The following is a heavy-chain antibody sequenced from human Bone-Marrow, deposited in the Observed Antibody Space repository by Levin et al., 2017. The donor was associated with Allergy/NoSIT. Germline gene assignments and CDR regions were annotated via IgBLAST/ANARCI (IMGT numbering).Heavy chain of an antibody. CDR3: VRDGTGVRSFHY. CDR2: IVSDGSTT. D-gene: IGHD1-26*01. CDR1: GFTFSALW. Sequence: GESLKISCAASGFTFSALWMHWVRQVPGKGLVWVSHIVSDGSTTAYADSVKGRFTISRDNAKNMLYLQMNSLRAEDTAVYYCVRDGTGVRSFHYWGQGTLVTVS. J-gene: IGHJ4*02. V-gene: IGHV3-74*01.